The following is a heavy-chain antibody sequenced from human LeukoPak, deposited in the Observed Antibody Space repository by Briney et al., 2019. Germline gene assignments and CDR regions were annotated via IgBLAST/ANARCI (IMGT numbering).Heavy chain of an antibody. J-gene: IGHJ4*02. CDR1: GVSISSSSYY. CDR2: IHTSGST. V-gene: IGHV4-61*02. CDR3: ARGRPAWIYSSSWALGY. D-gene: IGHD6-13*01. Sequence: SQTLSLTCTVSGVSISSSSYYWSWIRQPAGKGLEWIGRIHTSGSTNYNPSLKSRVTLSVDTSKNQFSLKLSSVTAADTAVYYCARGRPAWIYSSSWALGYWGQGTLVTVSS.